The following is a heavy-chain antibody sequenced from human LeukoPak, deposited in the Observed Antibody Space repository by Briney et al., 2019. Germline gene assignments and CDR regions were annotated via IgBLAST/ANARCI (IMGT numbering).Heavy chain of an antibody. Sequence: TGGSLRLSCAASGFTFSSFAMTWVRQAPGKGLEWVSTISGSGYYTYYADSVKGRFTISRDNSKNTLYLQMSSLRVEDTAVYYCAREQGILTGYLDHWGQGTLVTVSS. D-gene: IGHD3-9*01. CDR3: AREQGILTGYLDH. V-gene: IGHV3-23*01. CDR2: ISGSGYYT. J-gene: IGHJ4*02. CDR1: GFTFSSFA.